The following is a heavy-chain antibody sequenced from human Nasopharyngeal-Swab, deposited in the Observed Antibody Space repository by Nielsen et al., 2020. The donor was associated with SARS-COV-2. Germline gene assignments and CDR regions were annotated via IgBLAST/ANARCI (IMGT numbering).Heavy chain of an antibody. V-gene: IGHV4-34*01. CDR2: IYYSGST. D-gene: IGHD2-21*01. Sequence: SETLSLTCAVYGGSFSGYYWSWIRQPPGKGLEWIGYIYYSGSTYYNPSLKSRVTISVDTSKNQSSLKLSSVTAADTAVYYCARAGILWGINAFDIWGQGTMVTVSS. CDR3: ARAGILWGINAFDI. CDR1: GGSFSGYY. J-gene: IGHJ3*02.